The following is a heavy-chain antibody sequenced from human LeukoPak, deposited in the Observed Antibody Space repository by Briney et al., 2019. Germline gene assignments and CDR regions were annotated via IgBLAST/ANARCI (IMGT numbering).Heavy chain of an antibody. CDR1: GCTFTSYY. D-gene: IGHD3-16*01. Sequence: GASVKVSCKASGCTFTSYYMHWVRQVPEQGLEWMGIINPSGGSTSYAQKFQGRVTMTRNTSTSTVYMELSSLRSEDTAVYYCAREEIDTSDEDYYYGMDVWGQGTTVTVSS. CDR2: INPSGGST. V-gene: IGHV1-46*01. CDR3: AREEIDTSDEDYYYGMDV. J-gene: IGHJ6*02.